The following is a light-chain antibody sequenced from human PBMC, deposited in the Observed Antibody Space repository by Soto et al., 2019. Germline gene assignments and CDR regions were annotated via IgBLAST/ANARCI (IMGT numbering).Light chain of an antibody. V-gene: IGLV3-1*01. CDR1: KLGDKY. J-gene: IGLJ2*01. CDR2: QDN. Sequence: SYKLTQPPSVSVSPGQTASITCSGDKLGDKYACWYQQKPGQSPVVVIYQDNKRPSGIPERFSGSNSGNTATLTISGTQAMDEADYYCQTWDSSFVVFGGGTKLTVL. CDR3: QTWDSSFVV.